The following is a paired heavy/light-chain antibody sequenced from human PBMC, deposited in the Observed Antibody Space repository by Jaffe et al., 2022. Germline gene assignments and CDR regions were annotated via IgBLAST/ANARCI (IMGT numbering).Heavy chain of an antibody. CDR1: GDSISRDNYS. J-gene: IGHJ4*02. CDR3: ARVFSGAGGYDPFDS. CDR2: FYHTGTT. V-gene: IGHV4-30-2*01. D-gene: IGHD5-12*01. Sequence: QLQLQESGSRLVKPSQTLSLTCAVSGDSISRDNYSWSWLRQPPGKGLEWIGYFYHTGTTYYNSSLKSRVTLSVDRSKNQFSLKLNSVTAADTAVYYCARVFSGAGGYDPFDSWGQGILVTVSS.
Light chain of an antibody. CDR2: AAS. Sequence: DIEMTQSPSFLAASVGDRVTITCRASQSIANYLNWYRQRPGRAPEVLIYAASNLQNGVPGRFSGSRSEAEFTLTISSLQPEDFATYYCHQTYSTAQPTFGGGTKVEIK. CDR1: QSIANY. V-gene: IGKV1-39*01. J-gene: IGKJ4*01. CDR3: HQTYSTAQPT.